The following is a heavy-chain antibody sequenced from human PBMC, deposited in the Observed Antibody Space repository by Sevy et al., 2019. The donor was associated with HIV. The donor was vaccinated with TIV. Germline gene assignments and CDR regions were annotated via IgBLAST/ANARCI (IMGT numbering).Heavy chain of an antibody. CDR1: GVSFRSNSYY. CDR2: INFSGTN. V-gene: IGHV4-39*01. J-gene: IGHJ6*02. D-gene: IGHD6-19*01. Sequence: SETLSLTCTVSGVSFRSNSYYWGWIRQPPGKGLEWIGAINFSGTNYYNPSLNSRVSMSVDTNNNNFSLNLNSVTAADPGFYYCARHFRPQRPFSRYGVAGWPLDVWGQGTKVTLSS. CDR3: ARHFRPQRPFSRYGVAGWPLDV.